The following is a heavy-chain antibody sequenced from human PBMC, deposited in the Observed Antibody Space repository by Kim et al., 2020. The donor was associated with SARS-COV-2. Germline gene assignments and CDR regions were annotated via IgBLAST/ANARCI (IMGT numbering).Heavy chain of an antibody. D-gene: IGHD2-15*01. CDR3: VKNGGDIILVPSHRTFYYCYMDV. CDR2: ISGNGDTI. CDR1: GFTFNFYA. Sequence: GGSLRLSCEASGFTFNFYAMTWVRQAPGKGLEWISVISGNGDTIYHGDSVKGRFTIFRDNSKKMVYLQMNSLTAEDTAVYYCVKNGGDIILVPSHRTFYYCYMDVWGKGTTVSVAS. V-gene: IGHV3-23*01. J-gene: IGHJ6*03.